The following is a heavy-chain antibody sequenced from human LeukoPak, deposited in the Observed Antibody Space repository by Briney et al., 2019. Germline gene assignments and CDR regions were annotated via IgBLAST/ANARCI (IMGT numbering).Heavy chain of an antibody. CDR1: GFTFSSYS. J-gene: IGHJ4*02. V-gene: IGHV3-21*01. CDR3: ARESNDYGLEAFDY. D-gene: IGHD4-17*01. Sequence: GGSLRLSCAASGFTFSSYSMNWVRQAPGKGLEWVSSISSSSSYIYYADSVKGRFTISRDNAKNSLYLQMNSLRAEDAAVYYCARESNDYGLEAFDYWGQGTLVTVSS. CDR2: ISSSSSYI.